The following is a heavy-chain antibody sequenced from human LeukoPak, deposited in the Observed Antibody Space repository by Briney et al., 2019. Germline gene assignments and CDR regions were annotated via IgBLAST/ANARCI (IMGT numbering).Heavy chain of an antibody. V-gene: IGHV3-23*01. Sequence: PGGSLRLSCAASGFIFNNYAMSWARQTPGKGLEWVSSITTAGVTYYADSVKGRFTTSRDTSKNTLFLQLNNLRADDTAVYFCARDQRHDYAPVGSATHAYWGQGTLVALSS. CDR1: GFIFNNYA. CDR3: ARDQRHDYAPVGSATHAY. CDR2: ITTAGVT. D-gene: IGHD2-2*01. J-gene: IGHJ4*02.